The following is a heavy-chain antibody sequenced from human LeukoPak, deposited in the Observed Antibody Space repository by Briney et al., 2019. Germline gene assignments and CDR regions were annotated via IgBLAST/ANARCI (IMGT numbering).Heavy chain of an antibody. V-gene: IGHV3-23*01. Sequence: GGSLRLSCAASGFTFNSYSMNWVRQAAGKGLEWVSAISGSGGSTYYADSVKGRFTISRDNSKNTLYLQMNSLRAEDTAVYYCAKGALKFDYWGQGTLVTVSS. CDR3: AKGALKFDY. CDR1: GFTFNSYS. J-gene: IGHJ4*02. CDR2: ISGSGGST.